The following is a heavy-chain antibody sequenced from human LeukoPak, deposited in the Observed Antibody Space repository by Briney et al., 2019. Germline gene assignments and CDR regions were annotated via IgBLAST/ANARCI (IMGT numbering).Heavy chain of an antibody. D-gene: IGHD3-10*01. CDR3: ARDRRSRFLRYGSGSYGAFDI. CDR2: ISTSGGST. CDR1: GFTFSSNG. V-gene: IGHV3-23*01. Sequence: GGSLRLSCAASGFTFSSNGMNWVRQAPGKGLERVSAISTSGGSTYYADSVKGRFTISRDNSKNTLYLQMNSLRAEDTAVYYCARDRRSRFLRYGSGSYGAFDIWGQGTMVTVSS. J-gene: IGHJ3*02.